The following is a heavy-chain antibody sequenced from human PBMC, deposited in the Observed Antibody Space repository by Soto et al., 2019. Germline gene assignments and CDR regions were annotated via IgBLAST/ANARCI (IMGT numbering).Heavy chain of an antibody. CDR3: ARVRPTLAARDYGMDV. J-gene: IGHJ6*02. CDR1: GGTFSSYA. CDR2: IIPIFGTA. V-gene: IGHV1-69*13. Sequence: SVKVSCKASGGTFSSYAISWVRQAPGQGLEWMGGIIPIFGTANYAQKFQGRVTITADESTSTAYMELSSLRSEDTAVYYCARVRPTLAARDYGMDVWGQGTTVTVSS. D-gene: IGHD6-6*01.